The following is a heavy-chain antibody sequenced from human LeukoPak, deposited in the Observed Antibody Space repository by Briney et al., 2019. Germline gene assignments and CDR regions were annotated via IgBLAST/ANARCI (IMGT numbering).Heavy chain of an antibody. Sequence: SETLSLTRTVSGGSVSSGSYYWSWIRQPPGQGLEWVGYIYYTGSTNYNPSLKSRVTMSVDTSKNQFSLKLSSVTTADTAMYYCARGELGSWFDPWGQGALVTVSS. CDR1: GGSVSSGSYY. CDR3: ARGELGSWFDP. CDR2: IYYTGST. V-gene: IGHV4-61*01. D-gene: IGHD7-27*01. J-gene: IGHJ5*02.